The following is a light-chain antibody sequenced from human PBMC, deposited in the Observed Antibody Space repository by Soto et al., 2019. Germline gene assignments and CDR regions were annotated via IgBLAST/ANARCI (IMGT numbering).Light chain of an antibody. CDR3: QQYYSYPIT. CDR2: AAS. V-gene: IGKV1-9*01. Sequence: DIQLTQSPSSLAASLGDRVTLTCRASQDISHYLAWYQQKPGKAPKLLIYAASTLQSGVPSRFRGSGSGTDYTLTISCLQSEDFETYYCQQYYSYPITFGQGTRLEIK. J-gene: IGKJ5*01. CDR1: QDISHY.